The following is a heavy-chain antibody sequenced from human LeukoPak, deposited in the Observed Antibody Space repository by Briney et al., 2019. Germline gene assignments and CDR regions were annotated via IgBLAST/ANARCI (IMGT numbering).Heavy chain of an antibody. D-gene: IGHD3-22*01. CDR3: ASDYYDSSGYADY. CDR2: IIPIFGTA. J-gene: IGHJ4*02. V-gene: IGHV1-69*13. Sequence: SVKVSCKASGGTFSSYAISWVRQAPGQGLEWMGGIIPIFGTANYAQKFQGRVTITADESTSTAYMELSSLRSEDTAVYYCASDYYDSSGYADYWGQGTLVTVSS. CDR1: GGTFSSYA.